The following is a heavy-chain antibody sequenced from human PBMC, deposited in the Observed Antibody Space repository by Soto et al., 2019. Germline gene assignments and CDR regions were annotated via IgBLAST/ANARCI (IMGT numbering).Heavy chain of an antibody. D-gene: IGHD2-8*01. J-gene: IGHJ2*01. CDR2: FDPEDGET. CDR3: ATPSLTWSYWYFDL. CDR1: GYTLTELS. V-gene: IGHV1-24*01. Sequence: GASVKVSCKFSGYTLTELSMHWVRQAPGRGLEWMGGFDPEDGETIYAQKFQGRVTMTEDTSTDTAYMELSSLRSEDTAVYYCATPSLTWSYWYFDLWGRGTLVTVSS.